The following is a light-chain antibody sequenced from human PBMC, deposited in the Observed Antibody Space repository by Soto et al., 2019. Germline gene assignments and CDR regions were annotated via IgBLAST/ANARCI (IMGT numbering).Light chain of an antibody. Sequence: ESVLTQSPGTLSLSPGEGATLSCRSSQSVISNYLAWYQKKPGQAPRLLIYGASSRATGIPDRFSGSGSGTDFTLIISRLEPEDFAVYYCQKYDTSPYSFGQGTKLEI. CDR1: QSVISNY. CDR3: QKYDTSPYS. J-gene: IGKJ2*03. V-gene: IGKV3-20*01. CDR2: GAS.